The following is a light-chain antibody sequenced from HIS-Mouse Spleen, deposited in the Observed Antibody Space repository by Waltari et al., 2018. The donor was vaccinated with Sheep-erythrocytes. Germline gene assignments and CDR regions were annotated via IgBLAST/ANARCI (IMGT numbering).Light chain of an antibody. CDR3: QQYGSSPRT. J-gene: IGKJ1*01. CDR1: RSVSSSY. CDR2: GAS. V-gene: IGKV3-20*01. Sequence: EIVLTQSPGTLSLSPGERATLSCRASRSVSSSYLDWYQQKPGQAPRLLIYGASSRATCIPDRFSGSWSGTDFTLTISRLEPEDFAVYYCQQYGSSPRTFGQGTKVEIK.